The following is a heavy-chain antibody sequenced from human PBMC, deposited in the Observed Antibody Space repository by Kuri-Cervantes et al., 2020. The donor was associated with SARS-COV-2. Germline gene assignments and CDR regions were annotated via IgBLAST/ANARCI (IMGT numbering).Heavy chain of an antibody. V-gene: IGHV4-59*01. CDR2: IYYSGST. Sequence: SETLSLTCTVSGGSISSYYWSWIRQPPGKGLEWIGYIYYSGSTNYNPSLKSRVTISVDTSKNQFSLKLSSVTAADTAVYYCARGRVGFLEWLENYYYYGMDVWGQGTTVTVFS. CDR1: GGSISSYY. J-gene: IGHJ6*02. D-gene: IGHD3-3*02. CDR3: ARGRVGFLEWLENYYYYGMDV.